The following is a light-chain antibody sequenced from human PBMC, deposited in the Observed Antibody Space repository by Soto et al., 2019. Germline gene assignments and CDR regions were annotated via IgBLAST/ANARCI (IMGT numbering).Light chain of an antibody. CDR3: QQYNIWPPT. CDR1: QSVSSN. J-gene: IGKJ1*01. V-gene: IGKV3D-15*01. Sequence: EIVMKQSPATLSVSPGERATLSCRASQSVSSNLAWYQQKPGQAPRLLGATGIAARFSVSGSATDFTLTISSLQPEDFAVYYCQQYNIWPPTFGQGTKVDIK.